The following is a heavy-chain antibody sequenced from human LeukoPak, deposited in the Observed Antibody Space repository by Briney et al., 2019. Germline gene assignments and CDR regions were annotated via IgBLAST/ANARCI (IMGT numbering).Heavy chain of an antibody. V-gene: IGHV3-48*03. J-gene: IGHJ4*02. CDR1: GFTFSSYE. Sequence: GGSLRLSCAASGFTFSSYEMNWVRQAPGKGLEWVSYISSSGSTIYYADSVKGRFTISRDNAKNSLYLQMNSLRAEDTAVYYCAREPPDYYDSSGSPEGDYFDYWGQGTLVTVSS. D-gene: IGHD3-22*01. CDR2: ISSSGSTI. CDR3: AREPPDYYDSSGSPEGDYFDY.